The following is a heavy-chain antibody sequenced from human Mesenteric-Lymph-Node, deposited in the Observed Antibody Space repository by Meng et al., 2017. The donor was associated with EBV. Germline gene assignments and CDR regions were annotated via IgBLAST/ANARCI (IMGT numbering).Heavy chain of an antibody. CDR3: ARDATDCSGGSCYRILDF. Sequence: QVQLGRFGAGGKSPGASVKRPFQASGYNLFSYGISWGRQAPGQGLEWMGWISGYNGNTNYAQKFQGRVTMTKDTSTGTAYMELRSLRSDDTALYFCARDATDCSGGSCYRILDFWGQGTLVTVSS. D-gene: IGHD2-15*01. J-gene: IGHJ4*02. V-gene: IGHV1-18*01. CDR2: ISGYNGNT. CDR1: GYNLFSYG.